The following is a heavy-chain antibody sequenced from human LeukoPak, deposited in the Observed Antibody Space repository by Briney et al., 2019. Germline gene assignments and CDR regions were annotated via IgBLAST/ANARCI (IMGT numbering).Heavy chain of an antibody. J-gene: IGHJ4*02. CDR1: GFTFSYYW. V-gene: IGHV3-7*04. D-gene: IGHD4-11*01. Sequence: GGSLRLSCAGSGFTFSYYWMSWVRQAPGKGLEWVANIKQDGSEKYYVDSVKGRFTISRDNAKNSLYLQMNSLRAEDTAVYYCARGAYSEVRSDFDYWGQGTLVTVSS. CDR2: IKQDGSEK. CDR3: ARGAYSEVRSDFDY.